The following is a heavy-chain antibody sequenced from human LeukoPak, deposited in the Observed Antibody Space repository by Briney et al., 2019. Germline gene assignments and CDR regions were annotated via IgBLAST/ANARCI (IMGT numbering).Heavy chain of an antibody. CDR2: INTDGSST. D-gene: IGHD4-23*01. CDR3: ARDHYGGNSDY. CDR1: GFSFSSYW. V-gene: IGHV3-74*01. J-gene: IGHJ4*02. Sequence: GGSLRLSCAASGFSFSSYWMHWVRQASGKGLLWVSRINTDGSSTYYADSVKGRFTISRDNAKNTVYLQMNSLRAEDTAVYYCARDHYGGNSDYWGQGTLVTVSS.